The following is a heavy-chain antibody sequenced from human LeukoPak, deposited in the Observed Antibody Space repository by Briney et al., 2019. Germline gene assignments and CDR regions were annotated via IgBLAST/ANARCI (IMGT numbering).Heavy chain of an antibody. CDR2: ISRTDNSI. D-gene: IGHD6-13*01. CDR3: ARGPYSSNRYVDY. V-gene: IGHV3-48*03. J-gene: IGHJ4*02. CDR1: VVTLSSYE. Sequence: PGGSLRLSCAASVVTLSSYEMNCGRVAPGGGGEWISYISRTDNSIYYADSVKGRFNISRDSAKHSLYLQMNSLRAEDTAVYYCARGPYSSNRYVDYWGQGTLVTVAS.